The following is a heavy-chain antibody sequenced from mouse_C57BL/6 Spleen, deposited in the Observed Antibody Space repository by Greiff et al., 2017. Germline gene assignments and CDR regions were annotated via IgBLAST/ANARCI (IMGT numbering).Heavy chain of an antibody. J-gene: IGHJ1*03. CDR3: TTANWDGYFDV. V-gene: IGHV14-1*01. CDR2: IDPADGDT. D-gene: IGHD4-1*01. Sequence: VQLQQSGAELVRPGASVKLSCTASGFNIKDYYMHWVKQRPEQGLEWIGRIDPADGDTEYAPKFQGKATMTADTSSNTAYLQLSSLTSEDTAVYYCTTANWDGYFDVWGTGTTVTVSS. CDR1: GFNIKDYY.